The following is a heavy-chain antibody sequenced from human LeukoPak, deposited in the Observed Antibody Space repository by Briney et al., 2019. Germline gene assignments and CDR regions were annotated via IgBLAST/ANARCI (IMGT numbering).Heavy chain of an antibody. V-gene: IGHV3-7*04. CDR1: GFTFSNYA. Sequence: GGSLRLSCAASGFTFSNYAMSWDRQAPGKGLEWVANIKQDGSEKYYVDSVKGRFTISRDNAKNSLYLQMNSLRAEDTAVYYCARESDSSGFGAFDIWGQGTMVTVSS. J-gene: IGHJ3*02. CDR3: ARESDSSGFGAFDI. D-gene: IGHD3-22*01. CDR2: IKQDGSEK.